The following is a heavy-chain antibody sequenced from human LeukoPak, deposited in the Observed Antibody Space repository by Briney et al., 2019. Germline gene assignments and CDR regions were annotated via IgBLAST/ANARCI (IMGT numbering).Heavy chain of an antibody. D-gene: IGHD6-13*01. CDR2: ISAYNGNT. CDR1: GYTFTSYG. V-gene: IGHV1-18*01. J-gene: IGHJ6*02. Sequence: ASVKVSCKASGYTFTSYGISWVRQAPGQGLEWMGWISAYNGNTNYAQKLQGRVTMTTDTSTSTAYMELRSLRSDDTAVYYCARAHHSSSWSTLGMDVWGQGTTVTVSS. CDR3: ARAHHSSSWSTLGMDV.